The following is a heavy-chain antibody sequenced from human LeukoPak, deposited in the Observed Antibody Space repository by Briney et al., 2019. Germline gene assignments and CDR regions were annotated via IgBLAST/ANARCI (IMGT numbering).Heavy chain of an antibody. CDR1: GGTFSSYA. Sequence: GASVRVSCKASGGTFSSYAISWVRQAPGQGLEWMGRIIPILGIANYAQKFQGRVTITADKSTSTAYMELSSLRSEDTAVYYCARDPSYGDYPTDYWGQGTLVTVSS. D-gene: IGHD4-17*01. CDR2: IIPILGIA. V-gene: IGHV1-69*04. CDR3: ARDPSYGDYPTDY. J-gene: IGHJ4*02.